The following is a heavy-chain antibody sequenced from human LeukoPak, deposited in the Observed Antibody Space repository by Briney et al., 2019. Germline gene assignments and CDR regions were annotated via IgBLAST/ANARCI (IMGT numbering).Heavy chain of an antibody. CDR2: SGST. Sequence: SETLSLTCTVSGYSISSGYYWGWIRQPPGKGLEWIGSGSTYYNPSLKSRVTISVDTSKNQFSLKLSSVTAADTAVYYCARAHSGYDLGDYFDYWGQGTLVTVSS. CDR1: GYSISSGYY. V-gene: IGHV4-38-2*02. J-gene: IGHJ4*02. CDR3: ARAHSGYDLGDYFDY. D-gene: IGHD5-12*01.